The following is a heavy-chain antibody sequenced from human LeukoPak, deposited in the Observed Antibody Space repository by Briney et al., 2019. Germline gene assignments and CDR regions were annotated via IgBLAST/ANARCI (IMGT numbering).Heavy chain of an antibody. V-gene: IGHV3-48*01. J-gene: IGHJ6*03. CDR1: GFTFSSYS. Sequence: GGSLRLSCAASGFTFSSYSMNWVRQAPGKGLEWVSYISSSSSTIYYADSVKGRFTISRDNAKNSLYLQMNSLRAEDTAVYYCARDPYSGTYGDTYYYYMDVWGKGTTVTISS. D-gene: IGHD1-26*01. CDR2: ISSSSSTI. CDR3: ARDPYSGTYGDTYYYYMDV.